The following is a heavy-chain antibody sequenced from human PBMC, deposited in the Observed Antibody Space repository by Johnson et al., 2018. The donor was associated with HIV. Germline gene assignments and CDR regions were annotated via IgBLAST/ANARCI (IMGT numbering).Heavy chain of an antibody. D-gene: IGHD1-26*01. CDR1: GFTFSNYD. CDR3: AKEGSESELGTFEI. CDR2: IWYDGTNK. Sequence: QVQLLESGGGVVQPGRSLRLSCEASGFTFSNYDMDWVRQAPGKGLEWVAVIWYDGTNKDYADSVKGRFTISRDNSKNTLYLQMNSLRVEDTAFYYCAKEGSESELGTFEIWGQGTVVTVSS. J-gene: IGHJ3*02. V-gene: IGHV3-33*03.